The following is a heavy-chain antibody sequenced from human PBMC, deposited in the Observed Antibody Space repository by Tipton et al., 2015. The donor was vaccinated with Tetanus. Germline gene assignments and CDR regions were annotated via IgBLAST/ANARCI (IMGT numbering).Heavy chain of an antibody. CDR1: GGSIRSGDYS. J-gene: IGHJ5*02. D-gene: IGHD3-16*01. Sequence: TLSLTCAVSGGSIRSGDYSWNWIRQPPGKGLEWLAYVSYSGRTNSNYFLKSRITVSQDPSKNQFSLRLASVTAADTAVYYCARDQGGGRVARLNWFGPWGQGTLVTVSS. CDR2: VSYSGRT. CDR3: ARDQGGGRVARLNWFGP. V-gene: IGHV4-61*08.